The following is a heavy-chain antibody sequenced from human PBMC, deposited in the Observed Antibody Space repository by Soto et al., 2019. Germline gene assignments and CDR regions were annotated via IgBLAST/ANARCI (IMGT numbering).Heavy chain of an antibody. J-gene: IGHJ4*02. Sequence: QVQLVESGGGVVQPGRSLRLSCAVSGFTGSSYGMNWVRQAPGKGLEGVAVISRDGGTTFYADSVKGRFTISRDNSRNTIFLEMNSLRGDDTAVYYCTGEVASGDWGQGTLVTVSS. D-gene: IGHD2-8*02. CDR3: TGEVASGD. CDR1: GFTGSSYG. V-gene: IGHV3-30*03. CDR2: ISRDGGTT.